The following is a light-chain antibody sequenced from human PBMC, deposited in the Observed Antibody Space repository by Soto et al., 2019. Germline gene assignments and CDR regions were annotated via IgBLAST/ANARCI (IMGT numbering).Light chain of an antibody. CDR1: QTVSSSS. CDR3: QHYYNLLT. Sequence: PGERVPLSCRASQTVSSSSLTWCQQKPGQAPGLLIYGASTRATAIPARFSGSGSGTDFTLTVSSLQPEDFAVYYCQHYYNLLTFGGGTKVDI. J-gene: IGKJ4*01. V-gene: IGKV3D-7*01. CDR2: GAS.